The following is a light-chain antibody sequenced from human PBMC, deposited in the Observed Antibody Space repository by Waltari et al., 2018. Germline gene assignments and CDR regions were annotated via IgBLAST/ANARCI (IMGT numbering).Light chain of an antibody. CDR1: QGIGSW. V-gene: IGKV1-12*01. Sequence: DIQMTQSPSSVSASSGDRVTITCRASQGIGSWLAWYQQKPGTAPKLLIYGASDLQSGVPSRFSGRGSGTDFTLTINSLQPEDFATYYCQQATSFPHTFGGGTKVEIK. CDR3: QQATSFPHT. J-gene: IGKJ4*01. CDR2: GAS.